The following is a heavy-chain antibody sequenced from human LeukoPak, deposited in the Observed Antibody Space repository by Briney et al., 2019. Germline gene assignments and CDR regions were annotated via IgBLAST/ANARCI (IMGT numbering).Heavy chain of an antibody. CDR2: IYYSGST. CDR1: GGSISSYY. V-gene: IGHV4-59*01. CDR3: ASWIKYSSGWYTPDY. D-gene: IGHD6-19*01. J-gene: IGHJ4*02. Sequence: SETLSLTCTVSGGSISSYYWSWIRQPPGKGLEWIGYIYYSGSTNYNPSRKSRVTISVDTSKNQFSLKLSSVTAADTAVYYCASWIKYSSGWYTPDYWGQGTLVTVSS.